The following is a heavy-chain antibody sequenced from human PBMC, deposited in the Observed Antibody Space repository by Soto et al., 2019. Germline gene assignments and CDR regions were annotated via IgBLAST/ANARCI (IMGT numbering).Heavy chain of an antibody. CDR2: ISYDGSNK. CDR3: AKDRYSVAGTGGYYYYGMYV. V-gene: IGHV3-30*18. Sequence: QVQLVESGGGVVQPGRSLRLSCAASGFTFSSYGMHWVRQAPGKGLEWVAVISYDGSNKYYADSVKGRFTISRDNSKNTLYLQMNSLRAEDTAVYYCAKDRYSVAGTGGYYYYGMYVWGQGTTVTVSS. D-gene: IGHD6-19*01. CDR1: GFTFSSYG. J-gene: IGHJ6*02.